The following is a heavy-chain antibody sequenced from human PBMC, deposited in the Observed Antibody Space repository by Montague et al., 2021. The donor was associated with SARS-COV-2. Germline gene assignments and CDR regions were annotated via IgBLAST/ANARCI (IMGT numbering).Heavy chain of an antibody. CDR2: INHSGTT. V-gene: IGHV4-34*01. CDR3: ARWDPQTLTLIGLRGKSASDY. J-gene: IGHJ4*02. Sequence: SETLSLTCAVYGGSFSGYYWTRIRQSPGKGLEWIAEINHSGTTNYNFNPSLRSRVTIPVDTSKSQFSLKLSSVTAADTGVYYCARWDPQTLTLIGLRGKSASDYWGQLTLVTVSS. D-gene: IGHD4-23*01. CDR1: GGSFSGYY.